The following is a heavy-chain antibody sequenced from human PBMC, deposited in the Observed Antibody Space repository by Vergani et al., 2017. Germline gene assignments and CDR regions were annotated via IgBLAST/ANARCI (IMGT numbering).Heavy chain of an antibody. CDR3: EKELGYCGGDCYSDYFDY. CDR2: ISYDGSNK. Sequence: QVQLVESGGGVVQPGRSLRLSCAASGFTFSSYGMHWVRQAPGKGLGWVAVISYDGSNKYYADSVKGRFTISRDNSKNTLYLQMNSLRAEDTAVYYCEKELGYCGGDCYSDYFDYWGQGTLVTVSS. J-gene: IGHJ4*02. CDR1: GFTFSSYG. V-gene: IGHV3-30*18. D-gene: IGHD2-21*02.